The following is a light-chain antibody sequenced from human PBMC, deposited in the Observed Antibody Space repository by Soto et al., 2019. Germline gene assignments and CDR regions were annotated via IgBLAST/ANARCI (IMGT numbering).Light chain of an antibody. Sequence: ETLMTQSAATLSVSPGERVTLSCRASQNIHNHMSWFLQKPGQAPRLLISDASDRATGVPARFSGSGSGTDFTLTISSLVPEDFAAYYCQQYGVSPVTFGQGTKVDIK. J-gene: IGKJ1*01. V-gene: IGKV3-11*01. CDR1: QNIHNH. CDR2: DAS. CDR3: QQYGVSPVT.